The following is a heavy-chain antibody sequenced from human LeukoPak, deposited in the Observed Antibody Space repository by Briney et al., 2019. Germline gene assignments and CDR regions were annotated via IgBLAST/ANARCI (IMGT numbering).Heavy chain of an antibody. CDR1: GYTLTELS. D-gene: IGHD3-22*01. CDR2: FDPEDGET. V-gene: IGHV1-24*01. CDR3: ARVGTTPDSSGYEFDDY. Sequence: ASVKVSCKVSGYTLTELSMHWVRQAPGKGLEWMGGFDPEDGETIYAQKFRGRVTMTEDTSTDTAYMELSSLRSEDTAVYYCARVGTTPDSSGYEFDDYWGQGTLVTVS. J-gene: IGHJ4*02.